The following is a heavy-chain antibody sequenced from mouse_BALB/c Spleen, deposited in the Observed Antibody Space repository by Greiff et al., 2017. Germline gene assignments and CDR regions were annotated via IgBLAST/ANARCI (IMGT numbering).Heavy chain of an antibody. CDR1: GFTFSSYG. V-gene: IGHV5-6-3*01. CDR2: INSNGGST. CDR3: ARDRHYGSSYGGFAY. D-gene: IGHD1-1*01. Sequence: EVMLVESGGGLVQPGGSLKLSCAASGFTFSSYGMSWVRPTPDKRLELVATINSNGGSTYYPDSVKGRFTISRDNAKNTLYLQMSSLKSEDTAMYYCARDRHYGSSYGGFAYWGQGTLVTVSA. J-gene: IGHJ3*01.